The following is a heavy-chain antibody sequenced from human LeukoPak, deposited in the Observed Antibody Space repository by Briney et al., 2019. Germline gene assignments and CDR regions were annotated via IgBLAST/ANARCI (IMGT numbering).Heavy chain of an antibody. CDR3: AKFDDSSGYYY. D-gene: IGHD3-22*01. V-gene: IGHV3-33*06. CDR2: IWYDGSNK. J-gene: IGHJ4*02. CDR1: GFTFSSCG. Sequence: QSGGSLRLSCAASGFTFSSCGMHWVRQAPGKGLEWVAVIWYDGSNKYYADSVKGRFTISRDNSKNTLYLQMNSLRAEDTAVYYCAKFDDSSGYYYWGQGTLVTVSS.